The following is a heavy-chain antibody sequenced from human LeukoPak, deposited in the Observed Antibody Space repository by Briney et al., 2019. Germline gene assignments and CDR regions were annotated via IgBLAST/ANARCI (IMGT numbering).Heavy chain of an antibody. J-gene: IGHJ3*02. V-gene: IGHV4-34*01. CDR2: INHSGST. D-gene: IGHD4-17*01. CDR3: ARFVTYDYGDYDAFDI. Sequence: SETLSLTCAVYGGSFSGYYWSWIRQPPGKGLEWIGEINHSGSTNYNPSLKSRVTISVDKSKNQFSLKLSSVTAADTAVYYCARFVTYDYGDYDAFDIWGQGTMVTVSS. CDR1: GGSFSGYY.